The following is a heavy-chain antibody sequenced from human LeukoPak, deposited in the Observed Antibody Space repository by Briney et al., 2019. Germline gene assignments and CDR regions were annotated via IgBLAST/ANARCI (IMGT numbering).Heavy chain of an antibody. D-gene: IGHD1-26*01. CDR2: IYTSGDT. Sequence: GSLRLSCAASGFTFTRYWMTWVRQAPGKGLEWIGRIYTSGDTNYSPSLKSRLTLSLDTSKNQFSLKLTSVTAADTAVYYCARHQWVPAFDIWGQGTMVTVSS. J-gene: IGHJ3*02. CDR1: GFTFTRYW. V-gene: IGHV4-59*10. CDR3: ARHQWVPAFDI.